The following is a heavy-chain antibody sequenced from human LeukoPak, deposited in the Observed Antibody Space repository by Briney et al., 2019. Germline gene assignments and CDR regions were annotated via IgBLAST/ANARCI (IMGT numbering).Heavy chain of an antibody. D-gene: IGHD3-3*01. V-gene: IGHV3-7*01. Sequence: GGSLRLSRVASGFKFNTYWMTWVRQTPGKGLEWVANIKTDGSEKTYVNSVKGRFSISRDNAKNSLYLQMTGLRVEDTAVYYCAKGLWNFDCWGQGTLVTVSS. J-gene: IGHJ4*02. CDR1: GFKFNTYW. CDR2: IKTDGSEK. CDR3: AKGLWNFDC.